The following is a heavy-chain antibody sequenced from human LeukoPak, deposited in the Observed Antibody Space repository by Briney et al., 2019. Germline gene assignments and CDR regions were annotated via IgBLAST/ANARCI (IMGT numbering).Heavy chain of an antibody. J-gene: IGHJ5*02. CDR2: ISAYIGNT. CDR3: AGYSSSWYWFDP. CDR1: GYTFTSYG. V-gene: IGHV1-18*01. D-gene: IGHD6-13*01. Sequence: ASVKVSCKASGYTFTSYGISWVRQAPGQGLEWMGWISAYIGNTNYAQKLQGRVTMTTDTSTSTAYMELRSLRSDDTAVYYCAGYSSSWYWFDPWGQGTLVTVSS.